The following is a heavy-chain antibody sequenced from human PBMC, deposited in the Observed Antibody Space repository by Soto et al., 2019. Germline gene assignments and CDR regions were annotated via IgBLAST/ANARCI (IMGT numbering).Heavy chain of an antibody. D-gene: IGHD4-17*01. Sequence: GGSLRLSCAASGFTFSSYSMNWVRQAPGKGLEWVSYISSSSSTIYYADSVKGRFTISRDNAKNSLYLRMNSLRDEDTAVYYCARGTTVYFDYWGQGTLVTVSS. CDR2: ISSSSSTI. CDR3: ARGTTVYFDY. J-gene: IGHJ4*02. CDR1: GFTFSSYS. V-gene: IGHV3-48*02.